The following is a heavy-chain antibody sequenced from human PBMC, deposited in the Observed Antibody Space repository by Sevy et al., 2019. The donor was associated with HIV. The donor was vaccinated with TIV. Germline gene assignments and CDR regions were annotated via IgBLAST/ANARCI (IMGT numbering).Heavy chain of an antibody. CDR3: ARGGYDSSGYYYGY. CDR2: IYYSGST. D-gene: IGHD3-22*01. CDR1: GGSISSSSYY. J-gene: IGHJ4*02. Sequence: SETLSLTCTVSGGSISSSSYYWGWIRQPPGKGLEWIGSIYYSGSTYYNPSLKRRVTISVDTCKNQFSLKLSSVTAADTAVYYCARGGYDSSGYYYGYWGQRTLVTVSS. V-gene: IGHV4-39*01.